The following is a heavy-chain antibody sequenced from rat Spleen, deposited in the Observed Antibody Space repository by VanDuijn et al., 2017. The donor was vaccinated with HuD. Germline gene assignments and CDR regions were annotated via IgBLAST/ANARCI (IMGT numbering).Heavy chain of an antibody. CDR3: ATGIWKHLDY. CDR1: GFTFSNYY. CDR2: ISPSGGST. J-gene: IGHJ2*01. Sequence: EVQMVESGGGLVKPGRSLKLSCAASGFTFSNYYMAWVRQAPTKGLEWVASISPSGGSTYYPDSVKGRFTISRDNAKSTLYLQMDSLRSEDTATYYCATGIWKHLDYWGQGVMVTVSS. D-gene: IGHD1-3*01. V-gene: IGHV5-27*01.